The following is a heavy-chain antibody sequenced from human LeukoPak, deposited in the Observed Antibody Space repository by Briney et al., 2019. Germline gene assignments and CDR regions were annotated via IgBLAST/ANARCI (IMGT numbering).Heavy chain of an antibody. CDR3: ARDFSSSSTVYYYYYMDV. Sequence: PSETLSLTCTVSGGSISSSSYYWGWIRQPPGKGLEWIGSIYYSGSTYYNPSLKSRVTISVDTSKNQFSLKLSSVTAADTAVYYCARDFSSSSTVYYYYYMDVWGKGTTVTVSS. V-gene: IGHV4-39*07. CDR2: IYYSGST. J-gene: IGHJ6*03. D-gene: IGHD6-6*01. CDR1: GGSISSSSYY.